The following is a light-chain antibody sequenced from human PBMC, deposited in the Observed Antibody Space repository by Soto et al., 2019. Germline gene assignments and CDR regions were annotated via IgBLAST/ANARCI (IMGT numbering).Light chain of an antibody. J-gene: IGLJ2*01. CDR1: SSDVGGYNY. CDR2: EVS. Sequence: QSALTQPASVSGSPGQSITISCTGTSSDVGGYNYVSWYQQHPGKAPKLMIYEVSNRPSGVSNRFSGSKSGNTASLTISGLQAEDEEDDAGSSYTCSSRHVVFGPGTKLTVL. CDR3: SSYTCSSRHVV. V-gene: IGLV2-14*01.